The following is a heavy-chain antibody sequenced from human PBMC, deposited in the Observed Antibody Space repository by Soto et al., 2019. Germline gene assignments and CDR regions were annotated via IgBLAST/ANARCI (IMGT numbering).Heavy chain of an antibody. CDR3: ARGHYSGSYYY. CDR1: GGSINSGSYN. CDR2: FYYSGST. D-gene: IGHD1-26*01. V-gene: IGHV4-39*01. J-gene: IGHJ4*02. Sequence: PSETLSLTCTVSGGSINSGSYNWGWVRQPPGKGLEWIGSFYYSGSTHYNPSLKSRVTISVDTSKNQFSLQLSSVTAADAAVYYCARGHYSGSYYYWGQGTLVTVSS.